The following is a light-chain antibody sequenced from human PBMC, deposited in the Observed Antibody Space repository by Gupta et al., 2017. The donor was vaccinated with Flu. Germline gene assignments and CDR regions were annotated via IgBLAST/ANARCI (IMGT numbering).Light chain of an antibody. J-gene: IGKJ1*01. CDR1: RNIDGW. V-gene: IGKV1-12*01. CDR3: QQAHSFPRT. Sequence: PSSVSALVGDRVTITCRASRNIDGWLAWYQVKPGRAPDLLVYASSSLQNGVPPRFSASGSGTDFTLTINNLQPEDSATYYCQQAHSFPRTFGQGTKVEIK. CDR2: ASS.